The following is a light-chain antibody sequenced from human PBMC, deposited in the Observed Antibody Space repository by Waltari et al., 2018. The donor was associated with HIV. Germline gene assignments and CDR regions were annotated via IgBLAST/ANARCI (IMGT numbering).Light chain of an antibody. V-gene: IGKV3-15*01. CDR2: GAS. J-gene: IGKJ5*01. CDR1: QSIASN. Sequence: EIVMTQSPATLSVSPGERATVSCRASQSIASNLAWYQRKPGQAPRLLIHGASTRATGIPARFSGSGSGTEFTLTISSLQSEDFAVYYCQQYNNWPITFGQGTRLEIK. CDR3: QQYNNWPIT.